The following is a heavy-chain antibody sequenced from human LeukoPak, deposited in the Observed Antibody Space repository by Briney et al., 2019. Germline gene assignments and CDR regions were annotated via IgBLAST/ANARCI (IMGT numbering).Heavy chain of an antibody. V-gene: IGHV1-8*01. J-gene: IGHJ4*02. CDR2: MNPNSGNT. CDR1: GYTFTSYD. Sequence: GASVKVSCKASGYTFTSYDINWVRQATGQGLEWMGWMNPNSGNTGYAQKFQGRVTMTRNTSISTAYMELSSLRSEDTAVYYCATVGEEVATYYYFDYWGQGTLVTVSS. D-gene: IGHD5-12*01. CDR3: ATVGEEVATYYYFDY.